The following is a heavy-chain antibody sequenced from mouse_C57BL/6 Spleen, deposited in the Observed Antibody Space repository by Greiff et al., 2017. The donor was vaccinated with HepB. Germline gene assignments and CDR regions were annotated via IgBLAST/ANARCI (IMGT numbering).Heavy chain of an antibody. D-gene: IGHD2-2*01. CDR1: GYTFTDYN. V-gene: IGHV1-22*01. Sequence: VQLKESGPELVKPGASVKMSCKASGYTFTDYNMHWVKQSHGKSLEWIGYINPNNGGTSYNQKFKGKATLTVNKSSSTAYMELRSLTSEDSAVYYCARDYGYDAWFAYWGQGTLVTVSA. CDR3: ARDYGYDAWFAY. CDR2: INPNNGGT. J-gene: IGHJ3*01.